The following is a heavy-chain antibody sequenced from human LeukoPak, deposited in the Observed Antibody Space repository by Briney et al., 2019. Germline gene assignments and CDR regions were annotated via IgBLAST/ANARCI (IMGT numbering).Heavy chain of an antibody. CDR3: ATAGPRLYYFDY. V-gene: IGHV1-24*01. CDR2: FDPEDGET. J-gene: IGHJ4*02. CDR1: GYTLTELS. Sequence: ASVKVSCKVSGYTLTELSMHWVRQAPGKGLEWMGGFDPEDGETIYAQKFQGRVAMTEDTSTDTAYMELSSLRSEDTAVYYCATAGPRLYYFDYWGQGTLVTVSS.